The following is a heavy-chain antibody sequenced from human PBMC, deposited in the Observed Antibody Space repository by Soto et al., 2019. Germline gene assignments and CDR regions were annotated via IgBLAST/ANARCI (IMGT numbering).Heavy chain of an antibody. Sequence: QVQLVASGGGVVQPGRSLRLSCAASGFTFSSYAMHWVRQAPGKGLEWVAVISYDGSNKYYADSVKGRFTISRDNSKNQLYLQMNSLRAEDTAVYYCARDYYRFNSGYGFSMDVRGQGTTVTVSS. V-gene: IGHV3-30-3*01. CDR3: ARDYYRFNSGYGFSMDV. J-gene: IGHJ6*02. D-gene: IGHD5-12*01. CDR2: ISYDGSNK. CDR1: GFTFSSYA.